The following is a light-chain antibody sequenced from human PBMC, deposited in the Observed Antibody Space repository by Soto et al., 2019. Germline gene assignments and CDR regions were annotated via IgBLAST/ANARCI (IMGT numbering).Light chain of an antibody. J-gene: IGKJ4*01. Sequence: DIQMTQSPSSLSASLGDRVTITCRASQGIGFYLAWFQQKPGKVPRLLIYAASALQSGVPSRFSSGGSGTDFTLTINSLQPEDVATYYCQKYNSAPLTFGGGTKVEIK. CDR1: QGIGFY. CDR2: AAS. V-gene: IGKV1-27*01. CDR3: QKYNSAPLT.